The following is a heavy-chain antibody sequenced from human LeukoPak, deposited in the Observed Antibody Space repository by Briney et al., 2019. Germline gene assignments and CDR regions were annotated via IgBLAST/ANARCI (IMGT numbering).Heavy chain of an antibody. V-gene: IGHV5-51*01. CDR1: GYSFTSYW. CDR3: ARRAGGDELSYYYGMDV. Sequence: RGESLKISCKGSGYSFTSYWIGWVRQMPGKGLEWMGIIYPGDSDTRYSPSLRGQVTISADKSISTAYLQWSSLKASDTAMYYCARRAGGDELSYYYGMDVWGQGTTVTVSS. J-gene: IGHJ6*02. D-gene: IGHD4-17*01. CDR2: IYPGDSDT.